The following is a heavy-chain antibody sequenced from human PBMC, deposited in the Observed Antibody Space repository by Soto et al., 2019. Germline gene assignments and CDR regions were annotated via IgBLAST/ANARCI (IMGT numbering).Heavy chain of an antibody. V-gene: IGHV3-30*18. J-gene: IGHJ4*02. D-gene: IGHD3-22*01. CDR2: ISYDGSNK. Sequence: QVQLVESGGGVVQPGRSLRLSCAASRFTFSSYGMHWVRQAPGKGLEWVAVISYDGSNKYYADSVKGRFTISRDNSKNTLYLQMNSLRAEDTAVYYCAKAGADYYDSSGFDYWGQGTLVTVSS. CDR1: RFTFSSYG. CDR3: AKAGADYYDSSGFDY.